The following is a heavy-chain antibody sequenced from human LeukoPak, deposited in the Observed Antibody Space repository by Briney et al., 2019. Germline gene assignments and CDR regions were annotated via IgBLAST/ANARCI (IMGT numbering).Heavy chain of an antibody. D-gene: IGHD3-10*01. CDR2: VYYTGST. CDR3: ARDPGTPYYFYGLDV. J-gene: IGHJ6*04. Sequence: SETLSLTCTVSGGSISYYYSWIRQPPGKGLEWIGNVYYTGSTNYNPSLRSRVTISLDTSRNQFSLNLSSVTAADTAVYYCARDPGTPYYFYGLDVWGKGTTVTVSS. CDR1: GGSISYY. V-gene: IGHV4-59*01.